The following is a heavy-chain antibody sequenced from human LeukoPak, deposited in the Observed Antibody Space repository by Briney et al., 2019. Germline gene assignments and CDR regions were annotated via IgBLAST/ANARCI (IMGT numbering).Heavy chain of an antibody. D-gene: IGHD3-16*01. V-gene: IGHV1-46*01. J-gene: IGHJ6*03. Sequence: VASVKVSCKASGYTFTSYYMHWVRQAPGQGLEWMGIINPSGGSTSYAQKFQGRVTMTRDTSTSTVYTELSSLRSEDTAVYYCALGDAVTHYYYYMDVWGKGTTVTVSS. CDR3: ALGDAVTHYYYYMDV. CDR2: INPSGGST. CDR1: GYTFTSYY.